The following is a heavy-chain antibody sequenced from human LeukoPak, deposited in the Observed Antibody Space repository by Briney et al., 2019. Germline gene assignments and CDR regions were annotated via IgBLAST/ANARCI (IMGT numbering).Heavy chain of an antibody. Sequence: PGGSLRLPCAASGFTFSSYAMSWVRQAPGKGLEWVSAISGSGGSTYYADSVKGRFTISRDNSKNTLYLQMNSLRAEDTAVYYCAKDQTPSSPSTVTMTFDYWGQGTLVTVSS. V-gene: IGHV3-23*01. CDR2: ISGSGGST. D-gene: IGHD4-17*01. CDR1: GFTFSSYA. J-gene: IGHJ4*02. CDR3: AKDQTPSSPSTVTMTFDY.